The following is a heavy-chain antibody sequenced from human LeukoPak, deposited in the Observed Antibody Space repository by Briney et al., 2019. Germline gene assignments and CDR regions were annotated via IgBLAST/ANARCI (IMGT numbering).Heavy chain of an antibody. CDR2: ISSGSSYK. J-gene: IGHJ3*02. V-gene: IGHV3-21*01. Sequence: PGGSLRLSCAASGITFSSFTVNWVRQAPGKGLEWVSSISSGSSYKYYADSVKGRFTISRDNAKNSLYLQMNSLRAEDTAVYYCARDDGYSAFDIWGQGTMVTVSS. CDR3: ARDDGYSAFDI. D-gene: IGHD5-24*01. CDR1: GITFSSFT.